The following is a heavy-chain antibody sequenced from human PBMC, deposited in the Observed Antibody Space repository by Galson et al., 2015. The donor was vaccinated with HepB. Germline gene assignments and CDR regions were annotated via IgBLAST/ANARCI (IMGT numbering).Heavy chain of an antibody. CDR3: ARAILKYEILTGYYRVSGEAFDC. D-gene: IGHD3-9*01. V-gene: IGHV1-69*02. CDR2: IIPILGIA. J-gene: IGHJ4*02. Sequence: SVKVSCKASGGTFSSYTISWVRQAPGQGLEWMGRIIPILGIANYAQKFQGRVTITADKSTSTAYMELSSLRSEDTAVYYCARAILKYEILTGYYRVSGEAFDCWGQGTLVTVSS. CDR1: GGTFSSYT.